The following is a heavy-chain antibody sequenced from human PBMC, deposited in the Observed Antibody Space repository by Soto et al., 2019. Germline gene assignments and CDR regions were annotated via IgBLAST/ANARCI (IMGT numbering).Heavy chain of an antibody. J-gene: IGHJ5*02. CDR3: ARGTYYYGSGSYYNQGDWFDP. Sequence: SETLSLTCAVYGGSFSGYYWSWIRQPPGKGLEWIGEINHSGSTNYNPSLKSRVTISVDTSKNQFSLKLSSVTAADTAVYYCARGTYYYGSGSYYNQGDWFDPWGQGTLVTVSS. D-gene: IGHD3-10*01. V-gene: IGHV4-34*01. CDR1: GGSFSGYY. CDR2: INHSGST.